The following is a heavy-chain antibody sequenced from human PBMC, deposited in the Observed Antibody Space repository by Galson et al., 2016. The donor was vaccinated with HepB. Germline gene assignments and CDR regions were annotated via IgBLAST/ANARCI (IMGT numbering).Heavy chain of an antibody. D-gene: IGHD3-9*01. CDR3: ARDVLRYFDWLLSYGMDV. J-gene: IGHJ6*02. Sequence: SLRLSCAASGFTFSTYAMHWVRQAPGKGLEWVAGISFDGSNKYYADSVKGRFTISRDNSKNTLYVQLNSLRVEDTAVYYCARDVLRYFDWLLSYGMDVWGQGTTVTVSS. CDR1: GFTFSTYA. V-gene: IGHV3-30-3*01. CDR2: ISFDGSNK.